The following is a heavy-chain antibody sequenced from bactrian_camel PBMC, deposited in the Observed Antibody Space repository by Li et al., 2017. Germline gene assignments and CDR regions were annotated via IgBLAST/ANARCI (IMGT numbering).Heavy chain of an antibody. D-gene: IGHD7*01. CDR1: RGFDDADAE. Sequence: QVQLVESGGGSVQIGGSLTLACAASRGFDDADAEWGWFRQAPGKEREGVAGISAGGGGTYYAESVKGRFTTSRDNAKNTLWLQMDSLKTEDTGVYYCVTSNFALFGQGTQVTVS. CDR2: ISAGGGGT. J-gene: IGHJ4*01. V-gene: IGHV3S63*01.